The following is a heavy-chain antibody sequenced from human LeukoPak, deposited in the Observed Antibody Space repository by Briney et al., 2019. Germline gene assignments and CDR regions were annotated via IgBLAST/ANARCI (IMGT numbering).Heavy chain of an antibody. V-gene: IGHV5-10-1*01. CDR3: ARHGPRDYGDY. CDR2: FDPSDSYT. Sequence: GESLRTSWKGPGYSFTSYWIRWVRQMPGKGLEWMGRFDPSDSYTNYRPSFQGHVTISADKSISTAYLQWSSLKASDTAMYYCARHGPRDYGDYWGQGTLVTVSS. J-gene: IGHJ4*02. CDR1: GYSFTSYW.